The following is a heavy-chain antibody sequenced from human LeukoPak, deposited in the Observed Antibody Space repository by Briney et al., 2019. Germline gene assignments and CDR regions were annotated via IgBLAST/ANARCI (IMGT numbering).Heavy chain of an antibody. CDR2: IIPIFGTA. CDR3: ARDSDSGAVDY. D-gene: IGHD3-10*01. J-gene: IGHJ4*02. Sequence: ASVKVSCKASGYTFTGYYMHWVRQAPGQGLEWMGRIIPIFGTANYAQKFQGRVTITTDESTSTAYMELSSLRSEDTAAYYCARDSDSGAVDYWGQGTLVTVSS. CDR1: GYTFTGYY. V-gene: IGHV1-69*05.